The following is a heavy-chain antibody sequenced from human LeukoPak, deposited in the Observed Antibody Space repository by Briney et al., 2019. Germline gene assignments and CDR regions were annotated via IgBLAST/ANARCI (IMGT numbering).Heavy chain of an antibody. V-gene: IGHV4-59*08. CDR2: IYYSGST. Sequence: SETLSLTCAVYGGSFSDYYWTWIRQPPGKGLEWIGYIYYSGSTNYNPSLKSRVTISVDTSKNQFSLKLSSVTAADTAVYYCARLGTGTTGGYFDYWGQGTLVTVSS. J-gene: IGHJ4*02. CDR1: GGSFSDYY. D-gene: IGHD1-7*01. CDR3: ARLGTGTTGGYFDY.